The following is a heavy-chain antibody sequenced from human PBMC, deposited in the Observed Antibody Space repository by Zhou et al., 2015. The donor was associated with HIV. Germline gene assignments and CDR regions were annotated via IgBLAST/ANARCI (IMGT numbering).Heavy chain of an antibody. D-gene: IGHD6-19*01. J-gene: IGHJ4*02. CDR1: GYTFTSYA. CDR2: INAGNGNT. CDR3: ARDMDGWYYFDY. Sequence: QVQLVQSGAEEKKPGASVKVSCKASGYTFTSYAMHWVRQAPGQRLEWMGWINAGNGNTKYSQKFQGRVTITRDTSASTAYMELSSLRSEDTAVYYCARDMDGWYYFDYWGQGTLVTVSS. V-gene: IGHV1-3*05.